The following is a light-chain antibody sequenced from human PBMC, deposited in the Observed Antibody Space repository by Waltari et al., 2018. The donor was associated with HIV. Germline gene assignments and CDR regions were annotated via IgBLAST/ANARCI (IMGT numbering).Light chain of an antibody. V-gene: IGLV1-51*01. J-gene: IGLJ2*01. Sequence: QSVLTQPPAVSAAPGQKVAIACSGTTSNIGNNFVCWYQKLQGTAPKPLIFDNHTRPSGVSDRFSSPKSGTSATLAITGLHTVDESEYYCGTWDTSLTAGVFGGGTKVSVL. CDR2: DNH. CDR1: TSNIGNNF. CDR3: GTWDTSLTAGV.